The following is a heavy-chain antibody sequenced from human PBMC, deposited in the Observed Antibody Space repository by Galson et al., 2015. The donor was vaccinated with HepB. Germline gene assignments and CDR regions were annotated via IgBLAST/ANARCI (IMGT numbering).Heavy chain of an antibody. V-gene: IGHV2-70*17. Sequence: PALVKPTQTLTLTCTFSGFSLTTSGMSVSWIRQPPGKALEWLARIDWDDDKFYTTSLRTRLTIFKDTSKNQVVLTMTNMDPVDTATYYCARTTGYSSSWSLDSWGQGTVVTVSS. CDR1: GFSLTTSGMS. J-gene: IGHJ4*02. CDR3: ARTTGYSSSWSLDS. CDR2: IDWDDDK. D-gene: IGHD6-13*01.